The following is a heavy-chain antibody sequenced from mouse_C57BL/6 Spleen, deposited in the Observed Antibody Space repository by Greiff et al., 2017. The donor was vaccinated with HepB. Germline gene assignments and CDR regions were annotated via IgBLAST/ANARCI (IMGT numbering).Heavy chain of an antibody. D-gene: IGHD1-2*01. J-gene: IGHJ4*01. CDR1: GYAFSSSW. V-gene: IGHV1-82*01. CDR3: ARRGTAYYAMDY. CDR2: IYPGDGDT. Sequence: VQLKESGPELVKPGASVKISCKASGYAFSSSWMNWVKQRPGKGLEWIGRIYPGDGDTNYNGKFKGKATLTADKSSSTAYMQLSSLTSEDSAVYFCARRGTAYYAMDYWGQGTSVTVSS.